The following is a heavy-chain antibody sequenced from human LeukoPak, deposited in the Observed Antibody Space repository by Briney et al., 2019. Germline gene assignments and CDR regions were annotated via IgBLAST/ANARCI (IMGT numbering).Heavy chain of an antibody. CDR3: AKDPLDSRRRLSGEESSGFYYRYFDY. CDR2: ITRNSYI. D-gene: IGHD3-22*01. CDR1: GFIFSTYS. J-gene: IGHJ4*02. Sequence: GGSLRLSCAASGFIFSTYSMNWVRQAPGKGLEWVSPITRNSYIYYVDSVKGRFTISRDNSKNTLYLQMNSLRAEDTAIYFCAKDPLDSRRRLSGEESSGFYYRYFDYWGQGTLVTVSS. V-gene: IGHV3-21*01.